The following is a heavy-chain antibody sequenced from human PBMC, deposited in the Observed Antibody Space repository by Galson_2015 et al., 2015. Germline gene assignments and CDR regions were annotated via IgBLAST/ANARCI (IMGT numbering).Heavy chain of an antibody. CDR3: ARRRYCGGGTCTCLYS. J-gene: IGHJ4*02. D-gene: IGHD2-15*01. CDR2: IYPGDSDA. Sequence: QSGAEVKKPGESLKISCKGSGYTFTTYWIGWVRQMPGKGLEWMGIIYPGDSDARYSPSFQGQVTISADKSISTAYLQWSSLKASETAMYCGARRRYCGGGTCTCLYSCGQGTLDTVPS. V-gene: IGHV5-51*01. CDR1: GYTFTTYW.